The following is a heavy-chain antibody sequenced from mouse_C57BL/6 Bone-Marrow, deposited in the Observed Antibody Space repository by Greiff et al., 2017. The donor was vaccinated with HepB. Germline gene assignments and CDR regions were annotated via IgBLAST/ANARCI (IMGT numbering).Heavy chain of an antibody. Sequence: VQLQQSGAELVRPGASVKLSCTASGFNIKADYMHWVEQRPEQGLEWIGWIDPENGDTEYASNVQGKATITADTSSNTAYLQLRSLTSEDTAVYYCTTCLLAYWGQGTLVTVSA. CDR3: TTCLLAY. J-gene: IGHJ3*01. V-gene: IGHV14-4*01. CDR2: IDPENGDT. CDR1: GFNIKADY. D-gene: IGHD2-10*01.